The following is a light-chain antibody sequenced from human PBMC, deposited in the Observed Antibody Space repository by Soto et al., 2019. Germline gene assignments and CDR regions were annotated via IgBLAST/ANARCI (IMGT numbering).Light chain of an antibody. J-gene: IGKJ1*01. CDR1: QSVSSW. V-gene: IGKV1-5*03. CDR3: QQSNTYPLT. CDR2: KSS. Sequence: DIQMTQSPSTLSASVGDRVTITCRASQSVSSWLAWYQQKPWKAPKLLIYKSSTLESGVPSRFSGSGSGTEFTLTINSLQTDDFATFYCQQSNTYPLTFCQWTKVESK.